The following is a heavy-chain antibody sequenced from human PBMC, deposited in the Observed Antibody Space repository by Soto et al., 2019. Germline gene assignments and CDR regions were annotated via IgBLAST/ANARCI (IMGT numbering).Heavy chain of an antibody. D-gene: IGHD1-1*01. Sequence: QVQLVESGGGVVQPGRSLRLSCAASGFTFSSYAMHWVRQAPGKGLEWVAVISYDGSNKYYADSVKGLFTISRDNSKNTLYRQMNSLRAEDTAVYYCARVRPPPYNLNDEGAFDIWGQGTMVTVSS. J-gene: IGHJ3*02. CDR3: ARVRPPPYNLNDEGAFDI. CDR1: GFTFSSYA. V-gene: IGHV3-30-3*01. CDR2: ISYDGSNK.